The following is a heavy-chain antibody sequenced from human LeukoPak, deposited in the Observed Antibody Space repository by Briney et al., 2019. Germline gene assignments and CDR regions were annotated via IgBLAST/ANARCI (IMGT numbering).Heavy chain of an antibody. CDR2: ISYDGRDT. CDR3: AKDYLDIVVVPAALDAFDT. Sequence: GGSLRLSCAASRFTFSNYGMHWVRQAPGKGLEWVAFISYDGRDTYYPDSVKGRFTISRDNSKNTLYLQMNSLRAEDTAVYYCAKDYLDIVVVPAALDAFDTWGQGTMVTVSS. V-gene: IGHV3-30*18. D-gene: IGHD2-2*03. CDR1: RFTFSNYG. J-gene: IGHJ3*02.